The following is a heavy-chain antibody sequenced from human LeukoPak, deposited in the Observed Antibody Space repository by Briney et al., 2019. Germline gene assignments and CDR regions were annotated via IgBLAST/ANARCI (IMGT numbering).Heavy chain of an antibody. J-gene: IGHJ4*02. V-gene: IGHV6-1*01. Sequence: SQTLSLTCAISGDSISRNTITWNWIRQSPSRGLEWLGRTYYRSKWYNNYAVSVKRRITINPDTSKNQFSLQLNSVTPEDTAVYYCATGDQYFDYWGQGTLVTVSS. CDR3: ATGDQYFDY. D-gene: IGHD7-27*01. CDR1: GDSISRNTIT. CDR2: TYYRSKWYN.